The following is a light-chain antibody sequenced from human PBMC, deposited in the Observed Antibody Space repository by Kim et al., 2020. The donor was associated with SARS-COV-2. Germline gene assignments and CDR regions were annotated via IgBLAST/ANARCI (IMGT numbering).Light chain of an antibody. V-gene: IGLV1-47*01. CDR1: SSNIGRNY. CDR3: VAWDDTMRGVL. Sequence: GERVTISGSGSSSNIGRNYVYGYQQLPGMAPSLLIYRNSQRPSGAPDRFSASKSGTSASLAISGLRSEDEADYYCVAWDDTMRGVLFGGGTQLTVL. J-gene: IGLJ2*01. CDR2: RNS.